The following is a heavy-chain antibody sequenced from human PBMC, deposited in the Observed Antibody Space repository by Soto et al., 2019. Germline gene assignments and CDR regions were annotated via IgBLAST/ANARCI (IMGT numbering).Heavy chain of an antibody. V-gene: IGHV3-64*01. D-gene: IGHD3-16*01. J-gene: IGHJ4*02. CDR2: ISSNGGST. Sequence: GGSLRLSCAASGFTFSSYAMHWVRQAPGKGLEYVSAISSNGGSTYYANSVKGRFTISRDNSKNTLYLQMGSLRAEDMAVYYCARGGQDGGHFDYWGQGTLVTVSS. CDR1: GFTFSSYA. CDR3: ARGGQDGGHFDY.